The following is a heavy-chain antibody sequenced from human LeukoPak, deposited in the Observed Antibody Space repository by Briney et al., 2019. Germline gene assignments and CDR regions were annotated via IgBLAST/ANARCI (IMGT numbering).Heavy chain of an antibody. Sequence: GGSLRLSCVVSGFTFSSYWMSWVRQAPGQGLEWVANMKQDGSEKYYVDSVKGRFTISRDNAKNSLYLQMNSLRAEDTAVYYCARAPYYSHVEFHFDYWGQGTLVTVSS. CDR3: ARAPYYSHVEFHFDY. D-gene: IGHD3-22*01. J-gene: IGHJ4*02. V-gene: IGHV3-7*03. CDR1: GFTFSSYW. CDR2: MKQDGSEK.